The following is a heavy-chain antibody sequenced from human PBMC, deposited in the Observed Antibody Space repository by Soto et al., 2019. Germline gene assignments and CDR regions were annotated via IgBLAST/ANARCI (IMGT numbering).Heavy chain of an antibody. CDR3: AKGLQYSSSPLYYYGMDV. Sequence: GGSLRLSCAASGFTFSSYAMSWVRQAPGKGLEWVSAISGSGGSTYYADSVKGRFTISRDNSKNTLYLQMNSLRAEDTAVYYCAKGLQYSSSPLYYYGMDVWGQGTTVTVSS. CDR2: ISGSGGST. V-gene: IGHV3-23*01. D-gene: IGHD6-6*01. CDR1: GFTFSSYA. J-gene: IGHJ6*02.